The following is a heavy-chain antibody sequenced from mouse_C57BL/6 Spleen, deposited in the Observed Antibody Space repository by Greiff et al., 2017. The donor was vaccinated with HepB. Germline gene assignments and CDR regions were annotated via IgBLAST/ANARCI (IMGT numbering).Heavy chain of an antibody. CDR1: GYTFPTYW. V-gene: IGHV1-63*01. CDR3: ARHYSNYGYFDV. J-gene: IGHJ1*03. CDR2: IYPGGGYT. Sequence: QVPLKESGAELVRPGTSVKMSCKASGYTFPTYWIGWAKQRPGHGLEWIGDIYPGGGYTNYNEKFKGKATLTADKSSSTAYRQFSSLTSEDSAIYYCARHYSNYGYFDVWGTGTTVTVAS. D-gene: IGHD2-5*01.